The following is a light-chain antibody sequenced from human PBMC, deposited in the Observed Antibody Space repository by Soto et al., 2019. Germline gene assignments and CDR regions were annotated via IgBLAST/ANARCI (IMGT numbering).Light chain of an antibody. V-gene: IGKV1-5*01. J-gene: IGKJ1*01. CDR1: QSISSW. Sequence: DIQMTQSPSTLSASVGARVTITCRARQSISSWLAWYQQKPGKAPKLLIYDASILESGVPSRFSGSGSGTEFTLTIRGMQPDDFANYYCQQYNSYRTFGQGTKV. CDR2: DAS. CDR3: QQYNSYRT.